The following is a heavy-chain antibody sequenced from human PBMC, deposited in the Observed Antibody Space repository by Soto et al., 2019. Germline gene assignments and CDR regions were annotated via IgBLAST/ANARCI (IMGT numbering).Heavy chain of an antibody. CDR2: INPNSGGT. CDR3: ARDQGGGLPDILTGYYMNSYYGMDV. CDR1: GYTFTGYY. V-gene: IGHV1-2*04. D-gene: IGHD3-9*01. Sequence: ASVKVSCKASGYTFTGYYMHWVRQAPGQGLEWMGWINPNSGGTNYAQKFQGWVTMTRDTSISTAYMELSRLRSDDTAVYYCARDQGGGLPDILTGYYMNSYYGMDVWGQGTTVTVSS. J-gene: IGHJ6*02.